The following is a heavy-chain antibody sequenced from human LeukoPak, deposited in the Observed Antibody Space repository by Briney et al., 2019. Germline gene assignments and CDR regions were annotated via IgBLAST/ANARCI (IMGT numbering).Heavy chain of an antibody. D-gene: IGHD6-19*01. Sequence: SETPSLTCAVYGGSFSGYYWSWIRQPPGKGLEWIGEINHSGSTNYNPSLKSRVTISVDTSKNQFSLKLSSVTAADTAVYYCARLSIAVAERSFDYWGQGTLVTVSS. CDR1: GGSFSGYY. CDR3: ARLSIAVAERSFDY. V-gene: IGHV4-34*01. CDR2: INHSGST. J-gene: IGHJ4*02.